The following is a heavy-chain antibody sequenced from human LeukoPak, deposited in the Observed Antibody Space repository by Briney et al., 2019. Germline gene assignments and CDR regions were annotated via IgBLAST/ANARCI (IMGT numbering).Heavy chain of an antibody. J-gene: IGHJ4*02. Sequence: ASVKVSCKASGYTFTDYYMHWVRQAPGQGLEWMGWINLNSGGTKNAQKFQGRVTMTTDTSITTAYMEMNRLRSDDTAVYYCARGVGKGNGVGPPNDFWGQGTLVTVSS. V-gene: IGHV1-2*02. D-gene: IGHD3-3*01. CDR2: INLNSGGT. CDR1: GYTFTDYY. CDR3: ARGVGKGNGVGPPNDF.